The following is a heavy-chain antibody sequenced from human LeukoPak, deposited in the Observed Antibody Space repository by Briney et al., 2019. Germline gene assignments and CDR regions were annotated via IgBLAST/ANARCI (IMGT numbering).Heavy chain of an antibody. D-gene: IGHD2-2*01. J-gene: IGHJ4*02. CDR3: AKDLSETRGGRSSIFYGTPPEYYFDY. V-gene: IGHV3-30*02. CDR2: IRYDGSNK. Sequence: PGGSLRLSCAASGFTFSSYGMHWVRQAPGKGLEWVAFIRYDGSNKYYADSVKGRFTISRDNSKNTLYLQMNSLRAEDTAVYYCAKDLSETRGGRSSIFYGTPPEYYFDYWGQGTLVTVSS. CDR1: GFTFSSYG.